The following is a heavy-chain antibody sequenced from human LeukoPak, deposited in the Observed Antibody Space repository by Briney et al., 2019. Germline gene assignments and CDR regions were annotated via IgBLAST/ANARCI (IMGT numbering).Heavy chain of an antibody. CDR3: ARAGLFSTAAGADY. Sequence: TSETLSLTCTVSGYSISSGYYWGWIRQPPGKGLEWIGSIYHSGSTYYNPSLKSRVTISVDTSKYQFSLELSSVTAADTAVYCCARAGLFSTAAGADYWGQGTLVTVSS. CDR1: GYSISSGYY. J-gene: IGHJ4*02. D-gene: IGHD6-13*01. V-gene: IGHV4-38-2*02. CDR2: IYHSGST.